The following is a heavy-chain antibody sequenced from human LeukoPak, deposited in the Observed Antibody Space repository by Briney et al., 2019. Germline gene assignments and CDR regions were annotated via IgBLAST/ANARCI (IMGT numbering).Heavy chain of an antibody. J-gene: IGHJ6*02. CDR1: GFTFSSYA. CDR2: ISGSGGNT. D-gene: IGHD6-19*01. CDR3: AKVCPVLDSSSSGGSGGMDV. V-gene: IGHV3-23*01. Sequence: GGSLRLSCAASGFTFSSYAMSWVRQAPGKGLEWVSVISGSGGNTYYAVSVRGRFTISRDNSKNTLCLQMNSLRAEDSALYYCAKVCPVLDSSSSGGSGGMDVWGQGTTVTVSS.